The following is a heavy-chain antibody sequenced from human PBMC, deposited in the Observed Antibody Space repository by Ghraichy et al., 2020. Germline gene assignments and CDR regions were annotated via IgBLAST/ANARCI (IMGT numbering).Heavy chain of an antibody. J-gene: IGHJ6*03. D-gene: IGHD3-10*01. CDR2: IYYSGST. Sequence: SETQSLTCTVSGGSISSGGYYWSWIRQHPGKGLEWIGYIYYSGSTYYNPSLKSRVTISVDTSKNQFSLKLSSVTAADKAVDYCARRGQSPYYYYYMDVWGKGTTVTVSS. CDR1: GGSISSGGYY. V-gene: IGHV4-31*03. CDR3: ARRGQSPYYYYYMDV.